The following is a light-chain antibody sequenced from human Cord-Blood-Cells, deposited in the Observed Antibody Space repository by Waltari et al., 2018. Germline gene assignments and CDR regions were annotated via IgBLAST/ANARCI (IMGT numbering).Light chain of an antibody. CDR1: QRVSSSY. J-gene: IGKJ2*01. Sequence: EIVLTQSPGTLSLSPGERDTLSCRASQRVSSSYLAWYQQKPGQAPRLLIYGASSRATGIPNRFSGSGSGTDFTLTISRLEPEDFAVYYCQQYGSSYTFGQGTKLEIK. CDR3: QQYGSSYT. V-gene: IGKV3-20*01. CDR2: GAS.